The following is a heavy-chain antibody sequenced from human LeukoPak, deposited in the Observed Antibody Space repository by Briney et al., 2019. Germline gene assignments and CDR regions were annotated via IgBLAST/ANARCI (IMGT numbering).Heavy chain of an antibody. Sequence: PGGSLRLCCAASGFTFSSYSMNWVRQAPGKGLERVSSISSSSSYIYYADSVKGRFTISRDNAKNSLYLQMNSLRAEDTAVYYCAREGQWLGYYYYGMDVWGKGTTVTVSS. CDR1: GFTFSSYS. CDR3: AREGQWLGYYYYGMDV. CDR2: ISSSSSYI. D-gene: IGHD6-19*01. V-gene: IGHV3-21*01. J-gene: IGHJ6*04.